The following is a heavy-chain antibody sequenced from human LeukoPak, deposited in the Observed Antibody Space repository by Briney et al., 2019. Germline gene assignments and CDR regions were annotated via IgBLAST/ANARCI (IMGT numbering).Heavy chain of an antibody. J-gene: IGHJ6*02. Sequence: PSQTLSLTCTVSGGSISSGGYYWSWIRQHPGKGLEWIGYIYYSGSTYYNPSLKSRVTISVDTSKNQFSLKLSSVIAADTAVYYCARDLGPGDFWSGYYTGNYGMDVWGQGTTVTVSS. CDR3: ARDLGPGDFWSGYYTGNYGMDV. D-gene: IGHD3-3*01. CDR2: IYYSGST. V-gene: IGHV4-31*03. CDR1: GGSISSGGYY.